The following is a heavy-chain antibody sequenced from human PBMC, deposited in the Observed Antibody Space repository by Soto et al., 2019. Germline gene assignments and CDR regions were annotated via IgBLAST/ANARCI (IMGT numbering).Heavy chain of an antibody. V-gene: IGHV3-49*04. CDR2: IRSKAYGGTT. CDR3: TRSGYSGYY. D-gene: IGHD5-12*01. J-gene: IGHJ4*02. CDR1: VFTFGDYA. Sequence: LRLSCTASVFTFGDYAMSWVRQAPGKGLEWVGFIRSKAYGGTTEYAASVKGRFTISRDDSKSIAYLQMNSLKTEDTAVYYCTRSGYSGYYWGQGTLVTVSS.